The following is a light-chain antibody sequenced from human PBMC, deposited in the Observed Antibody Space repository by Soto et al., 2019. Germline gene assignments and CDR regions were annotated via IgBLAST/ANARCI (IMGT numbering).Light chain of an antibody. CDR3: QEYNSDSIT. J-gene: IGKJ5*01. CDR1: QTISSW. Sequence: DIQMTQSPSTLSGYVGDRVTITCRASQTISSWLAWYQQKPGKAPKLLIYKASSLESGVPSRFSGSGSGTEFTLTISSLQPDDSATYYCQEYNSDSITFGQRRRLEIK. V-gene: IGKV1-5*03. CDR2: KAS.